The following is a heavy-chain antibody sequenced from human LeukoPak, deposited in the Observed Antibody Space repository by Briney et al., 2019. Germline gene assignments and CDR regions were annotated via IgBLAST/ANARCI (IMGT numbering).Heavy chain of an antibody. CDR2: INPNSYNK. Sequence: ASVKVACKASGYIFTEYDINWVRQAAGQGPELMGWINPNSYNKAYTGKFQGRLTMTPNTSTTTVYMELSSLRSEDTAIYYCARGSTFQRQALAYWGQGTLVIVSS. D-gene: IGHD3-16*01. J-gene: IGHJ4*02. V-gene: IGHV1-8*01. CDR1: GYIFTEYD. CDR3: ARGSTFQRQALAY.